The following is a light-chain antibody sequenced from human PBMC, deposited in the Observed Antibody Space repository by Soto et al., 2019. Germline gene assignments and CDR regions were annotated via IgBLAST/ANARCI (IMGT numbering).Light chain of an antibody. CDR3: QQHSNWPPIT. CDR1: QSVSSF. J-gene: IGKJ5*01. Sequence: EIVLTQSPATLSLSPGERATLSCRASQSVSSFLAWYQQKPGQAPRLLIYDASNRATGIPARFSGSGSGTDFTLTISSLEPEDFAVYYCQQHSNWPPITFGQGTRLEFK. CDR2: DAS. V-gene: IGKV3-11*01.